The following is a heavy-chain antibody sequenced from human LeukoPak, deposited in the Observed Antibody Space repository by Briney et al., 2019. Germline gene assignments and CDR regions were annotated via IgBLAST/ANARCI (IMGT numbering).Heavy chain of an antibody. V-gene: IGHV3-9*01. J-gene: IGHJ4*02. CDR1: GFTFDDHA. CDR2: ISWNSGSI. CDR3: AKDTYYDFWSGKGFDY. Sequence: GGSLRLSCAASGFTFDDHAMHWVRQAPGKGLEWVSGISWNSGSIGYADSVKGRFTISRDNAKNSLYLQMNSLRAEDTALYYCAKDTYYDFWSGKGFDYWGQGTLVTVSS. D-gene: IGHD3-3*01.